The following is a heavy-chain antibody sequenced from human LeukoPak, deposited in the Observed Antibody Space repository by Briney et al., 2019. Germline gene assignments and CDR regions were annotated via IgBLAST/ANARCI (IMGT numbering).Heavy chain of an antibody. D-gene: IGHD6-13*01. CDR3: AHRRRQGYSSSGKKQYYFDY. CDR2: IYWDDDK. V-gene: IGHV2-5*02. J-gene: IGHJ4*02. Sequence: GSGPTLVNPTQTLTLTCTFSGFSLSTSGVGVGWIRQPPGKALEWLALIYWDDDKRYSPSLKSRLTITKDTSKNQVVLTMTNMDPVDTATYYCAHRRRQGYSSSGKKQYYFDYWGQGTLVTVSS. CDR1: GFSLSTSGVG.